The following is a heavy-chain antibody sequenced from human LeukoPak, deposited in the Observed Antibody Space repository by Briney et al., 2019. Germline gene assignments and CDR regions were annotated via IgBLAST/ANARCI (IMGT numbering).Heavy chain of an antibody. Sequence: GGSLRLSCAASGFTFSSYSMNWVRQAPGKGLEWVSSISSSSSYIYYADSVKGRFTISRDNAKNSLYLQMNSLRAEDTAVYYCARDLWLGDYYGSGSYHHYGMDVWAKGPRSPSPQ. CDR3: ARDLWLGDYYGSGSYHHYGMDV. V-gene: IGHV3-21*01. D-gene: IGHD3-10*01. CDR2: ISSSSSYI. CDR1: GFTFSSYS. J-gene: IGHJ6*04.